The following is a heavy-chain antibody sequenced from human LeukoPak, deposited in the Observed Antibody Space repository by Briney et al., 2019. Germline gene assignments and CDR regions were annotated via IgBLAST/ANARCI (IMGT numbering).Heavy chain of an antibody. CDR1: GFTFSYYG. D-gene: IGHD2-2*01. J-gene: IGHJ6*03. CDR3: VRVSSSTSCPDCYYMDV. Sequence: GRTQRLFYAASGFTFSYYGMHWVRQAPGKGRDCGAVIWNDGINKYYADSVKCRFTISRDNSQYTLYLQMNILRAEDTAVYHCVRVSSSTSCPDCYYMDVWGKGTTVTVSS. V-gene: IGHV3-33*01. CDR2: IWNDGINK.